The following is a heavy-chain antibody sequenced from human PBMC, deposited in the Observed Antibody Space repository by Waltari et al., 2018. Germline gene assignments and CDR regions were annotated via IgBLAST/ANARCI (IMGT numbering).Heavy chain of an antibody. CDR3: TRGGSMVRGGSIY. CDR2: IKQDGSEK. D-gene: IGHD3-10*01. Sequence: EVQLGESGGGLVQPGGSLRLSCAASGFTFSSSWMNWVRQAPGKGLEWGATIKQDGSEKDYGDSVNGRLTISRDNAKNSLFLQMSSLRAEDTAVYYCTRGGSMVRGGSIYWGQGTLVTVSS. V-gene: IGHV3-7*01. CDR1: GFTFSSSW. J-gene: IGHJ4*02.